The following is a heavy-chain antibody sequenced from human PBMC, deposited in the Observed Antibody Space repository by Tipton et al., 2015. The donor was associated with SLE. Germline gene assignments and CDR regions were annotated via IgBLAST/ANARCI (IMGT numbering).Heavy chain of an antibody. CDR3: AVGPANWMSFDY. D-gene: IGHD1-20*01. CDR1: GGPISSGGYS. Sequence: TLSLTCAVSGGPISSGGYSWSWIRQPPGKGLEWIGYIYYSGSTYYNPSLKSRVTISIDRSKNQFSLKLSSVTAADTAVYYCAVGPANWMSFDYWGQGTLVTVSS. J-gene: IGHJ4*02. CDR2: IYYSGST. V-gene: IGHV4-30-2*01.